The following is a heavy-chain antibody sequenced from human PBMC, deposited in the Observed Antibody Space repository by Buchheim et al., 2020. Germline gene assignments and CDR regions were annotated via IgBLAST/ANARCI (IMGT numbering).Heavy chain of an antibody. CDR2: ISYDGSNK. V-gene: IGHV3-30*04. CDR1: GFTFSSYA. J-gene: IGHJ4*02. D-gene: IGHD3-22*01. Sequence: QVQLVESGGGVVQPGRSLRLSCAASGFTFSSYAMHWVRQAPGKGLEWVAVISYDGSNKYYADSVKGRFTISRDNSKNTLYLQMNSLRAEDTAVYDCARDRYYDSSGYLDYWGQGTL. CDR3: ARDRYYDSSGYLDY.